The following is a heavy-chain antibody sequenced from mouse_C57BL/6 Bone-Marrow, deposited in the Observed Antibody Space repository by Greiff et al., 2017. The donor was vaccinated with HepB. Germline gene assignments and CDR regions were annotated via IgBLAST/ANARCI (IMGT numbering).Heavy chain of an antibody. J-gene: IGHJ1*03. CDR3: ARFPRGYFDV. Sequence: VKLQESGAELMKPGASVKLSCKASGYTFTSYWMQWVKQRPGQGLEWIGEIDPSDSYTNYNQKFKGKATLTVDTSSSTAYMQLSSLTSEDSAVYYCARFPRGYFDVWGTGTTVTVSS. V-gene: IGHV1-50*01. CDR1: GYTFTSYW. CDR2: IDPSDSYT.